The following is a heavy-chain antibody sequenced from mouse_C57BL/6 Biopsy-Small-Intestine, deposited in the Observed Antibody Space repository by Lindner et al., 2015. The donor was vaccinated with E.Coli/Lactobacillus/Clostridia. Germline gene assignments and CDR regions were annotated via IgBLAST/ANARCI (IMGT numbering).Heavy chain of an antibody. CDR3: ARGYEEFDY. V-gene: IGHV1-82*01. CDR1: GYAFSSSW. J-gene: IGHJ2*01. CDR2: IYPGDGDT. Sequence: VQLQESGPELVKPGASVKISCKASGYAFSSSWMNWVKQRPGKGLEWIGRIYPGDGDTNYNGKFKGKATLTADKSSSTAYMQLSSLTSEDSAVYFCARGYEEFDYWGQGTTLTVSS. D-gene: IGHD2-2*01.